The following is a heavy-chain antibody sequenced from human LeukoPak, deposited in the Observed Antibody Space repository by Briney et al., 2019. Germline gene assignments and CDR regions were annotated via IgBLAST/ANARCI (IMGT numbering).Heavy chain of an antibody. D-gene: IGHD3-3*01. CDR2: MNPNSGNT. CDR1: GYTFTSYD. CDR3: ARGHYDFWSGYYRRLTNPNWFDP. V-gene: IGHV1-8*01. J-gene: IGHJ5*02. Sequence: GASVKVSCKASGYTFTSYDINWVRQATGQGLEWTGWMNPNSGNTGYAQKFQGRVTMTRNTSISTAYMELSSLRSEDTAVYYCARGHYDFWSGYYRRLTNPNWFDPWGQGTLVTVSS.